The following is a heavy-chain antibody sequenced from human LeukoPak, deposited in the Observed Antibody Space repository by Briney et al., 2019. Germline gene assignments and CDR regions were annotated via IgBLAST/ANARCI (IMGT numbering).Heavy chain of an antibody. CDR2: IPYDGIKK. CDR3: TTDSVTTSSWFDP. V-gene: IGHV3-30*04. CDR1: GFTFSSYA. Sequence: GRSLRLSCAGSGFTFSSYAMHWVRQAPGKGLEWVAVIPYDGIKKYYGDSVKGRFTISRDNSKNTLYLQMNSLRAEDTAVYYCTTDSVTTSSWFDPWGQGTLVTVSS. D-gene: IGHD4-17*01. J-gene: IGHJ5*02.